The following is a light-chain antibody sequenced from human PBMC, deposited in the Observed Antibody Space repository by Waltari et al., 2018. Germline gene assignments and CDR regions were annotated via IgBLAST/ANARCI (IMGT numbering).Light chain of an antibody. Sequence: QSALTQPASVSGSPGQSITIPCTGTDSDSGSYNLVSWYQQHPGKAPKLMIYEGSKRPSGVSNRFSGSKSGNTASLTISGLQAEDEADYYCCSYAGGTSLYVFGAGTKVTVL. CDR2: EGS. V-gene: IGLV2-23*01. J-gene: IGLJ1*01. CDR3: CSYAGGTSLYV. CDR1: DSDSGSYNL.